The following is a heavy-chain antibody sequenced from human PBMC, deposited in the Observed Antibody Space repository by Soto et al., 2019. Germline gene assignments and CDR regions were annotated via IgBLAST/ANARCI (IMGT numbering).Heavy chain of an antibody. J-gene: IGHJ6*02. CDR3: ATIYSNYSNNLAYYYYYGMDV. CDR2: IIPIFGTA. CDR1: GGTFSSYA. Sequence: GASVKVSCKASGGTFSSYAISWVRQAPGQGLEWTGGIIPIFGTANYAQKFQGRVTITADESTSTAYMELSSLRSEDTAVYYCATIYSNYSNNLAYYYYYGMDVWGQGTTVTVSS. V-gene: IGHV1-69*13. D-gene: IGHD4-4*01.